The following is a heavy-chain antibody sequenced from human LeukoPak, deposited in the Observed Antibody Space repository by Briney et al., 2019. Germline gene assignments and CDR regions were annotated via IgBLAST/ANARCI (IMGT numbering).Heavy chain of an antibody. J-gene: IGHJ4*02. CDR1: GGSFSGYY. D-gene: IGHD6-19*01. CDR2: INHSGST. Sequence: SETLSLTCAVYGGSFSGYYWSWIRQPPGKGLEWIGEINHSGSTNYNPSLKSRVTISVDTSKNQFSLKLSSVTAADTAVNYCASTRRAVAGPKSIDYWGQGTLVTVSS. V-gene: IGHV4-34*01. CDR3: ASTRRAVAGPKSIDY.